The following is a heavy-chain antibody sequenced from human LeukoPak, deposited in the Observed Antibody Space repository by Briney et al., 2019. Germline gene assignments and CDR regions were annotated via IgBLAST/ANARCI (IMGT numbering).Heavy chain of an antibody. D-gene: IGHD3-10*01. Sequence: SETLSLTCAVYGGSFSGYYWSWIRQPPGKGLEWIGEINHSGSTNYNPSLKSRVTISVDTSKNQFSLKLSSVTAADTAVYYCARDNAVRGVAYYYYGMDVWGQGTTVTVSS. CDR1: GGSFSGYY. V-gene: IGHV4-34*01. CDR2: INHSGST. J-gene: IGHJ6*02. CDR3: ARDNAVRGVAYYYYGMDV.